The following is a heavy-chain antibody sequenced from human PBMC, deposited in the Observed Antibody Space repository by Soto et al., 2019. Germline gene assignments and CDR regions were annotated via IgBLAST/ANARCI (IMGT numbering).Heavy chain of an antibody. J-gene: IGHJ5*02. Sequence: SVKVSCKASGGTFSSYAISWVRQAPGQGLEWMGGIIPIFGTANYAQKFQGRVTITADESTSTAYMELSSLRSEDTAVYYCARPYSSSWYDQYNRFDPWGKGTLVTVSS. CDR3: ARPYSSSWYDQYNRFDP. V-gene: IGHV1-69*13. D-gene: IGHD6-13*01. CDR2: IIPIFGTA. CDR1: GGTFSSYA.